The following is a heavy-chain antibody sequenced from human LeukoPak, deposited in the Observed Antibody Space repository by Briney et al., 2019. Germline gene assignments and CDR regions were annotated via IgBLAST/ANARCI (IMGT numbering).Heavy chain of an antibody. CDR2: ISSSSSYI. CDR3: ASLVDCGDGGWFDP. Sequence: KPGGSLRLSCAASGFTFSSYSMNWVRQAPGKGLEWVSSISSSSSYIYYADSVKGRFTISRDNAKNSLYLQMNSLRAEDTAVYYCASLVDCGDGGWFDPWGQGTLVTVSS. CDR1: GFTFSSYS. D-gene: IGHD4-17*01. J-gene: IGHJ5*02. V-gene: IGHV3-21*01.